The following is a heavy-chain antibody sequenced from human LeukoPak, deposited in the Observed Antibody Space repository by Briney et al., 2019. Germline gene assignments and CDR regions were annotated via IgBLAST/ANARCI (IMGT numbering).Heavy chain of an antibody. J-gene: IGHJ6*02. CDR1: GYTFTTFW. D-gene: IGHD1-1*01. CDR3: ARMPTQMKTTYYYGMDV. V-gene: IGHV5-51*01. Sequence: GESLQISCKGSGYTFTTFWIGWVRQMPGKGLECMGIIYPGDSDTRYSPSFQGQVTISADKSISTAYLQWSSLKVSDTAMYYCARMPTQMKTTYYYGMDVWGQGTTVTVSS. CDR2: IYPGDSDT.